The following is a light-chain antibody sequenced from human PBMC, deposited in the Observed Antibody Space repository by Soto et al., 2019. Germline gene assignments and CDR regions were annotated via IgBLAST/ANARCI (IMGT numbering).Light chain of an antibody. Sequence: DIQMTQSPSTLSGSVGDRVTITCRASQTISSWLAWYQQKPGKAPKLLIYKASTLKSGGPSRVSGSGSGTEFTLTISSLQPDDFATYYCQHYNSYSEAFGQGTKVDIK. J-gene: IGKJ1*01. CDR1: QTISSW. CDR3: QHYNSYSEA. CDR2: KAS. V-gene: IGKV1-5*03.